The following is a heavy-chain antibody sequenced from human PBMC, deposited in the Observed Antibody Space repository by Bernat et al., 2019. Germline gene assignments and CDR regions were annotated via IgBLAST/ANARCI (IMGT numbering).Heavy chain of an antibody. CDR1: GFTFSSYS. CDR2: ISSSSSYT. J-gene: IGHJ4*02. CDR3: ARGPLLRGVQEGWYFDY. D-gene: IGHD3-10*01. V-gene: IGHV3-21*05. Sequence: EVHLVESGGGLVKPGGSLRLSCAASGFTFSSYSMNWVRQAPGKGLEWVSYISSSSSYTNYADSVKGRFTISRDNAKNSLYLQMNSLRAEDTAVYYCARGPLLRGVQEGWYFDYWGQGTLVTVSS.